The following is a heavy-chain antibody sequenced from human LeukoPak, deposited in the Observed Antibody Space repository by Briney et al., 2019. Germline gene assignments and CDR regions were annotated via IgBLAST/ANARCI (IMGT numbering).Heavy chain of an antibody. J-gene: IGHJ4*02. CDR1: GGSISSSSYY. D-gene: IGHD1-26*01. V-gene: IGHV4-39*01. CDR3: ARTGRGSVDY. Sequence: PSETLSLTCSVSGGSISSSSYYWGWIRQPPGKGLDWIGSIYYSGSTYYTPSLKSRVTISVDTSKNQFSLKLSSVTAADTAVYYCARTGRGSVDYWGQGTLVTVSS. CDR2: IYYSGST.